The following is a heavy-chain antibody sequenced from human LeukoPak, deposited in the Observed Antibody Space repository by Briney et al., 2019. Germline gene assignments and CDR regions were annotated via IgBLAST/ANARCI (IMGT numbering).Heavy chain of an antibody. CDR3: ARVGTTVKNGMDV. CDR2: IYPGDSDT. J-gene: IGHJ6*02. Sequence: IIYPGDSDTRYSPSFQGQVTISADKSISTAYLQWSSLKASDTAMYYCARVGTTVKNGMDVWGQGTTVTVSS. D-gene: IGHD4-17*01. V-gene: IGHV5-51*01.